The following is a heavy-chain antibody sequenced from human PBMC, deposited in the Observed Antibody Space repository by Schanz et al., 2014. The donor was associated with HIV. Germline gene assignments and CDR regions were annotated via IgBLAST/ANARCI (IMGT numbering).Heavy chain of an antibody. D-gene: IGHD5-12*01. CDR2: IWYDGSNK. V-gene: IGHV3-33*06. CDR1: GFTFSSYD. J-gene: IGHJ4*02. Sequence: QVQLVESGGGVVQPGRSLRLSCAASGFTFSSYDMHWVRQAPGKGLEWVAVIWYDGSNKYYAESVKGRFTISRDNSKNSLYLELNSLRAEDTAVYYCAKDRAPFGYSSPDPFDFWGQGTLVTVSA. CDR3: AKDRAPFGYSSPDPFDF.